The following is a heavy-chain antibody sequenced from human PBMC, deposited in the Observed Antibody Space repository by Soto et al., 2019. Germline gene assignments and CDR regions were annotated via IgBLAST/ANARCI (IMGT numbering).Heavy chain of an antibody. CDR3: ARGDRGSSIGFAY. V-gene: IGHV4-30-2*01. CDR2: IYHSGST. CDR1: GGSISSGGYS. Sequence: QLQLQESGSGLVKPSQTLSLTCAVSGGSISSGGYSWSWIRQPPGKGLEWIGYIYHSGSTYYNPSLKSRVTISVDRAKHQFSLKLSSVTAAYTAVYYCARGDRGSSIGFAYWGQGTLVTVSS. J-gene: IGHJ4*02. D-gene: IGHD2-2*01.